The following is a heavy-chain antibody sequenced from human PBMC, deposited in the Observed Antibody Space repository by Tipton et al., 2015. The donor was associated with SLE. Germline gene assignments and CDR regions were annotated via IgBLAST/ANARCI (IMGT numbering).Heavy chain of an antibody. J-gene: IGHJ4*02. Sequence: RSLRLSCAASGFTFSSYGMHWVRQAPGKGLEWVAVISYDGSNKYYADSVKGRFTISRDNSKNTLYLQMNSLRAEDTAVYYCARDLVVVAATGIFDYWGQGTLVTVSS. V-gene: IGHV3-30*03. CDR3: ARDLVVVAATGIFDY. CDR2: ISYDGSNK. D-gene: IGHD2-15*01. CDR1: GFTFSSYG.